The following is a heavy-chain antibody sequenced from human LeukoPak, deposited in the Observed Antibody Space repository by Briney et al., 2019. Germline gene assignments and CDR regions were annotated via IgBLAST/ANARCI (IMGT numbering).Heavy chain of an antibody. CDR1: GFTFSSNW. V-gene: IGHV3-74*01. CDR2: INSDGSSA. CDR3: ARDKGYSSDY. Sequence: QSGGSLRLSCAASGFTFSSNWMHWVRQAPGKGLVWVSRINSDGSSANYAYSVKGRFTISRDNAKNTLYLQMNSLRAEDTAVYYCARDKGYSSDYWGQGTLVTVSS. J-gene: IGHJ4*02. D-gene: IGHD6-13*01.